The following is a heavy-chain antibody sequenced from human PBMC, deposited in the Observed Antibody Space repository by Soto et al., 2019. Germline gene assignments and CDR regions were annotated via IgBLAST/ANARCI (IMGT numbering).Heavy chain of an antibody. CDR3: TRDASRDSSARGWFDP. CDR1: GFTFRSFT. D-gene: IGHD6-13*01. J-gene: IGHJ5*02. CDR2: ISSNSAYI. V-gene: IGHV3-21*01. Sequence: PVGSLRLSCAASGFTFRSFTMNWVRQAPGKGLEWVSTISSNSAYIYYTDALRGRFTISRDNAKNSLHLQMNSLRAEDTAVYHCTRDASRDSSARGWFDPWGPGTLVTVSS.